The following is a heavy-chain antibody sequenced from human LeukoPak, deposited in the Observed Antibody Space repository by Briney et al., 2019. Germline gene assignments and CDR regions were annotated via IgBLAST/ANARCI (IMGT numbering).Heavy chain of an antibody. CDR1: GFTFSDFH. D-gene: IGHD6-13*01. V-gene: IGHV3-11*01. CDR2: ITNSGSDI. Sequence: GGSLRLSCVVSGFTFSDFHMSWLRQAPGKGLEWVSYITNSGSDIEYADSVKGRFTISWDNAKKSLYLEMNTLRAEDTAIYYCACPYRSRFDYWGQGTLVTVSS. CDR3: ACPYRSRFDY. J-gene: IGHJ4*02.